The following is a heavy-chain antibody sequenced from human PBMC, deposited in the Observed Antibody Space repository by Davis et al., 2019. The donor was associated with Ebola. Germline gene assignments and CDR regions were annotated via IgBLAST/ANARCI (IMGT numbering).Heavy chain of an antibody. D-gene: IGHD1-1*01. Sequence: GESLKISCEASGFSLSSYSMSWVRQAPGKGLEWVSSFTSSTAYKYYADSVKGRFTISRDNSKNTVFLQMNSLRGEDTALYYCAIDPNWQFGYWGQGILVTVSS. CDR1: GFSLSSYS. CDR2: FTSSTAYK. J-gene: IGHJ4*02. V-gene: IGHV3-21*04. CDR3: AIDPNWQFGY.